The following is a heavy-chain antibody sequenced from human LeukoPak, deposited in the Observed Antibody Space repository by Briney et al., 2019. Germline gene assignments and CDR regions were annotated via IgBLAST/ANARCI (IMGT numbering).Heavy chain of an antibody. CDR3: ARDGYFDY. J-gene: IGHJ4*02. D-gene: IGHD3-22*01. Sequence: ASVKVSCRPSGYTFTNHNIAWVRRAPGQGLEWVGWISPYSGNTKYAQKFQGRVSMTTDTSTSTAYMELRSLTLDDTAIYYCARDGYFDYWGQGTLVTVSS. CDR1: GYTFTNHN. CDR2: ISPYSGNT. V-gene: IGHV1-18*01.